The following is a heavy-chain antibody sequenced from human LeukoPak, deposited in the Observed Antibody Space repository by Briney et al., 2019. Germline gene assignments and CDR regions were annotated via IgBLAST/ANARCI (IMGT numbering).Heavy chain of an antibody. J-gene: IGHJ4*02. CDR1: GYSFTSYW. CDR3: ARGGPYCGGDCYSGLDY. Sequence: GKSLKISCKGSGYSFTSYWIGWVRQMPGKGLEWMGIIYPGDPDTRYSPSFQGQVTISADKSISTAYLQWSSLKASDTAMYYCARGGPYCGGDCYSGLDYWGQGTLVTVSS. D-gene: IGHD2-21*02. V-gene: IGHV5-51*01. CDR2: IYPGDPDT.